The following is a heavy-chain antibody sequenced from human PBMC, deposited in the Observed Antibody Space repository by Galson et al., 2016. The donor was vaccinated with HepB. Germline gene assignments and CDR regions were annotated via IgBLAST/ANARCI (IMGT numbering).Heavy chain of an antibody. V-gene: IGHV3-33*01. CDR3: ARDANWNKIYYYYVMDV. CDR2: LWNDGTTK. CDR1: GFTFSTYG. D-gene: IGHD1/OR15-1a*01. Sequence: SLRLSCAASGFTFSTYGMHWVRQAPGKGLEWVAILWNDGTTKHYADSVKGRITISRDNSQNTLYLQMDSLRAEDTAVYYCARDANWNKIYYYYVMDVWGQGTTVTVSS. J-gene: IGHJ6*02.